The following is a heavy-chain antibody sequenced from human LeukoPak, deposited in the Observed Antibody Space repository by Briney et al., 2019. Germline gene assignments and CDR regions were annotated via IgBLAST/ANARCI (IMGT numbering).Heavy chain of an antibody. CDR1: GFTFSSYG. J-gene: IGHJ4*02. CDR3: ARATRTRIAVAGEFFDY. D-gene: IGHD6-19*01. Sequence: GGSLRLSCAASGFTFSSYGMHWVRQAPGKGLEWVAFIRYDGSNKYYADSVKGRFTISRDNSKNTLYLQMNSLRAEDTAVYYCARATRTRIAVAGEFFDYWGQGTLVTVSS. CDR2: IRYDGSNK. V-gene: IGHV3-30*02.